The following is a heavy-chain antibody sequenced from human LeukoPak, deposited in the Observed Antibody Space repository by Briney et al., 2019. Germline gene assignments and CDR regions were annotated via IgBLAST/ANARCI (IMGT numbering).Heavy chain of an antibody. Sequence: GASVKVSCKASGYTFTSYYMHWVRQAPGQGLEWMGIINPSGGSTSYAQKFQGRVTMTRDMSTSTVYIELSSLRSEDTAVYYCARDWGVVAAIADDQFDYWGQGTLVTVSS. CDR2: INPSGGST. J-gene: IGHJ4*02. CDR3: ARDWGVVAAIADDQFDY. V-gene: IGHV1-46*01. CDR1: GYTFTSYY. D-gene: IGHD2-15*01.